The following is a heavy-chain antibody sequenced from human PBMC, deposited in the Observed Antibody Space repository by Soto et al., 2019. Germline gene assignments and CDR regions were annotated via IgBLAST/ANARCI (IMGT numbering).Heavy chain of an antibody. D-gene: IGHD1-20*01. V-gene: IGHV1-69*13. J-gene: IGHJ4*02. CDR1: GGTFSSYA. Sequence: ASVKVSCKTSGGTFSSYAISWVRQAPGQGLEWMGGIVPIVDTSTYAQKFQGRVTITADESTSTAYMELSSLRSDDTAIYYCVRVVAITGYPDNWGQGTLVTVSS. CDR3: VRVVAITGYPDN. CDR2: IVPIVDTS.